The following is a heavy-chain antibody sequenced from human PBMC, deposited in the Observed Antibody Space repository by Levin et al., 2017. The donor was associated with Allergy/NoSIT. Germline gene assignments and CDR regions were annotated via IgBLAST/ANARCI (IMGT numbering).Heavy chain of an antibody. CDR1: GYTFTGHY. J-gene: IGHJ4*02. CDR2: INPNSGGT. Sequence: ASVKVSCKASGYTFTGHYMHWVRQAPGQGLEWMGWINPNSGGTNYAQKFQGRVTMTRDTSISTAYMELSRLRSDDTAVYYCARVNYCSNGVCTNFDYWGQGTLVTVSS. V-gene: IGHV1-2*02. CDR3: ARVNYCSNGVCTNFDY. D-gene: IGHD2-8*01.